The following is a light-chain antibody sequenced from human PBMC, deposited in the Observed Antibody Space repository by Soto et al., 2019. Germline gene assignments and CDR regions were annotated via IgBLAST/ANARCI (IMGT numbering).Light chain of an antibody. CDR1: SEHSNYA. V-gene: IGLV4-69*01. Sequence: QPVLTQSPSASASLGASVTLTCTLSSEHSNYAIAWHQQQPEKGPRYLMKLNSDGSHNKGDGIPDRFSGSRSGAERYLTISSLQSEDEADYYCQTWGTGIHVVFGGGTKLTVL. CDR2: LNSDGSH. J-gene: IGLJ2*01. CDR3: QTWGTGIHVV.